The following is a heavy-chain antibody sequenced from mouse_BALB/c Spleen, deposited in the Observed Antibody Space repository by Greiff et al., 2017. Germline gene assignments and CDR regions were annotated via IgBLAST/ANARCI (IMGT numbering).Heavy chain of an antibody. J-gene: IGHJ3*01. CDR1: GFNIKDTY. CDR3: ARIYGSSWGFAY. D-gene: IGHD1-1*01. Sequence: VQLQQSGAELVKPGASVKLSCTASGFNIKDTYMHWVKQRPEQGLEWIGRIDPANGNTKYDPKFQGKATITADTSSNTAYLQLSSLTSEDTAVYYCARIYGSSWGFAYWGQGTLVTVSA. CDR2: IDPANGNT. V-gene: IGHV14-3*02.